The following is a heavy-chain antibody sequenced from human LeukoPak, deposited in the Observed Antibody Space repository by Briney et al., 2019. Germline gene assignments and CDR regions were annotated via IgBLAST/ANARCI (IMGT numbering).Heavy chain of an antibody. J-gene: IGHJ4*02. CDR2: ISWNSGSI. D-gene: IGHD3-22*01. CDR3: AKDIGSYDSSGLDY. V-gene: IGHV3-9*01. Sequence: GGSLRLSCAASGFTFSSYSMNWVRQAPGKGLEWVSGISWNSGSIGYADSVKGRFAISRDNAKNSLYLQMNSLRAEDTALYYCAKDIGSYDSSGLDYWGQGTLVTVSS. CDR1: GFTFSSYS.